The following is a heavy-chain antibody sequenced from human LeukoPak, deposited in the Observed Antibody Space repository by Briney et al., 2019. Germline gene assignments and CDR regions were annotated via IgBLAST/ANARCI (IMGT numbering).Heavy chain of an antibody. D-gene: IGHD6-13*01. V-gene: IGHV4-4*02. CDR3: ARGPEYSSSWYAGDYYYYMDV. CDR2: IYHSGST. Sequence: SETLSLTCAVSGGSISRSNWWSWVRQPPGKGLEWIGEIYHSGSTNYNPSLKSRVTISADKSKNQFSLKLSSVTAADTAVYYCARGPEYSSSWYAGDYYYYMDVWGKGTTVTVSS. CDR1: GGSISRSNW. J-gene: IGHJ6*03.